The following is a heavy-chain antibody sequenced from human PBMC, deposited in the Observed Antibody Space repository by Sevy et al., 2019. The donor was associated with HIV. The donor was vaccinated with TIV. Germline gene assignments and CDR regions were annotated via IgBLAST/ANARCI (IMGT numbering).Heavy chain of an antibody. V-gene: IGHV3-7*03. CDR3: ARERELYYDFWSGYYTGYYYYGMDV. CDR1: GFTFSSYW. J-gene: IGHJ6*02. D-gene: IGHD3-3*01. Sequence: GGSLRLSCAASGFTFSSYWMSWVRQAPGKGLEWVANIKQDGSEKYYVDSVKGRFTISRDNAKNSLYLQMNSLRAEDTAVYYCARERELYYDFWSGYYTGYYYYGMDVWGQGTTVTVSS. CDR2: IKQDGSEK.